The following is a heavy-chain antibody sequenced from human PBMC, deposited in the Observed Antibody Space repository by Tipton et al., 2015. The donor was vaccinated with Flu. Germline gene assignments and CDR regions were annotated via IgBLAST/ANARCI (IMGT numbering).Heavy chain of an antibody. CDR3: ARGNFYGPGTNDY. D-gene: IGHD3-10*01. J-gene: IGHJ4*02. V-gene: IGHV4-59*01. Sequence: TLSLTRTVSGGSITSFYWSWIRQPPGKGLEWIGYIYFSGTTSYNPSLKSRVTMSVDTSKSQFSLNLSSVTAADSAVYYCARGNFYGPGTNDYWGQGILVSVSS. CDR2: IYFSGTT. CDR1: GGSITSFY.